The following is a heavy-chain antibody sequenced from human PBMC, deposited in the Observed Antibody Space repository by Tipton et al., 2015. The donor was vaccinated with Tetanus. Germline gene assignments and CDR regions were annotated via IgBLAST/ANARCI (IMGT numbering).Heavy chain of an antibody. CDR3: AREVVNSGYYSSKYYFDY. Sequence: TLSLTCTVSGASISSSYWSWIRQPPGKGLEWIGSIYYNGGTNSNPSLKSRVAISVDTSRNQFSLRLTSVTAADTALYYCAREVVNSGYYSSKYYFDYWGRGTLVTVSS. CDR2: IYYNGGT. J-gene: IGHJ4*02. V-gene: IGHV4-59*01. D-gene: IGHD3-22*01. CDR1: GASISSSY.